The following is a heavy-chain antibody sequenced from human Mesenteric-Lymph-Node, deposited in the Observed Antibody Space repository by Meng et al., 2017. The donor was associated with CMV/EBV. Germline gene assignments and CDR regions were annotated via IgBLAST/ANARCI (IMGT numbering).Heavy chain of an antibody. CDR1: GVSVTSGAYH. Sequence: GERQEAGPGLGKPLGTLSLTCIVSGVSVTSGAYHWSWIRQSPGKGLEWIGYIYGTGITIYNPSLKSRVTILLETSKNQFSLKLNSVTTADTAVYYCAKSRSSTPGIVDDWGQGTLVTVSS. V-gene: IGHV4-61*08. D-gene: IGHD2/OR15-2a*01. CDR2: IYGTGIT. CDR3: AKSRSSTPGIVDD. J-gene: IGHJ4*02.